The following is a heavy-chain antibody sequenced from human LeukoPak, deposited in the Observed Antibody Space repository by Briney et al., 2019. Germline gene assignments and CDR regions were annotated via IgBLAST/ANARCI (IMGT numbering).Heavy chain of an antibody. Sequence: ASVKVSCKASGGTFSSYAISWVRQAPGQGLEWMGGIIPIFGTANYAQKFQGRVTITAAESTSTAYMELSSLRSEDTAVYYCARQNLMVRGVPTYFDYWGQGTLVTVSS. D-gene: IGHD3-10*01. J-gene: IGHJ4*02. V-gene: IGHV1-69*13. CDR1: GGTFSSYA. CDR2: IIPIFGTA. CDR3: ARQNLMVRGVPTYFDY.